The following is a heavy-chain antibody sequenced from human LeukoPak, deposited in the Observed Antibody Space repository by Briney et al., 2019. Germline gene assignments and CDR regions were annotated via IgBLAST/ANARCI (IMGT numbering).Heavy chain of an antibody. Sequence: KSGGSLRLSCAASGFTFSDYYMSWIRQAPGKGLEWVSYISSSGSTIYYADSVKGRFTISRDNAKNSLYLQMNSLRAEDTAEYYCASYWVGAITDAFDIWGQGTMATVSS. CDR2: ISSSGSTI. CDR1: GFTFSDYY. V-gene: IGHV3-11*04. J-gene: IGHJ3*02. CDR3: ASYWVGAITDAFDI. D-gene: IGHD1-26*01.